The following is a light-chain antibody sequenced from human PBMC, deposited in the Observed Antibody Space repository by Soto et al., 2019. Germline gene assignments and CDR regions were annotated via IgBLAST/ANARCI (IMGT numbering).Light chain of an antibody. J-gene: IGKJ5*01. V-gene: IGKV1-39*01. Sequence: DIVMTQSPSSLSASVGDRVTITCRASQSISSYLNWYQQKPGKAPKLLIYAASSLQSGVPSRFSGSGSGTDFTLTISCLQSEDFATYYCQQYYSYPPITFGQGTRLEIK. CDR1: QSISSY. CDR2: AAS. CDR3: QQYYSYPPIT.